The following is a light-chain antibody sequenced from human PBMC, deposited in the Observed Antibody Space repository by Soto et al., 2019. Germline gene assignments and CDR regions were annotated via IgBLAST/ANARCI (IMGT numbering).Light chain of an antibody. J-gene: IGKJ4*01. CDR2: DAS. CDR1: QSVSNY. V-gene: IGKV3-11*01. Sequence: EIVLTQSPATLSLSPGERATLSCRASQSVSNYLAWYQQKPGQAPRLLIYDASNRATGIPARFSGSGSGTDFTLTISRLETEDFTVYYCQQSSNWPRLTFGGGTKVEIK. CDR3: QQSSNWPRLT.